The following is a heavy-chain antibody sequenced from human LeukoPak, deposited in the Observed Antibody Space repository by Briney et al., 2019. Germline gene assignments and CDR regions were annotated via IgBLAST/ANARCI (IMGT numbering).Heavy chain of an antibody. D-gene: IGHD4-17*01. CDR2: ISYDGSNK. CDR3: ARDLGRIRCRTPCNWFDP. J-gene: IGHJ5*02. Sequence: GGSLRLSCAASGFTFSSYAMHWVRQAPGKGLEWWAVISYDGSNKYYADSVKGRFTISRDNSKNRPYLQMNSLRAEDTAVYYCARDLGRIRCRTPCNWFDPWGQGTLVTVSS. CDR1: GFTFSSYA. V-gene: IGHV3-30-3*01.